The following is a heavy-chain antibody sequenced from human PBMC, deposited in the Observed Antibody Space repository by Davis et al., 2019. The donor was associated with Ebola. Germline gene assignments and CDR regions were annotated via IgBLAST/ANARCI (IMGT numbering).Heavy chain of an antibody. J-gene: IGHJ3*01. V-gene: IGHV4-39*02. Sequence: MPGGSLRLSCNVSGDSISRSSYYWGWIRQPPGKGLEWLGSIYNSGSTYYNPSLKTRVAISVDTSENFVSLKMTSVTAADTAVYFCARTRGGRYAFDLWGQGTIVTV. CDR2: IYNSGST. CDR3: ARTRGGRYAFDL. CDR1: GDSISRSSYY.